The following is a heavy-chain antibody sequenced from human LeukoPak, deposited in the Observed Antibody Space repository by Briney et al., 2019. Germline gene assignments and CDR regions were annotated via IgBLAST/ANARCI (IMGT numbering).Heavy chain of an antibody. J-gene: IGHJ5*02. V-gene: IGHV3-23*01. CDR3: AKDHGVTMVRGVSLSWFDP. D-gene: IGHD3-10*01. Sequence: GGSLRLSCAASGFTFSSYAMSWVRQAPGKGLEWVSAISGSGGSTYYADSVKGRFTISRDNSKNTLYLQMNSLRAEDTAVYYCAKDHGVTMVRGVSLSWFDPWGQGTLVTVSS. CDR2: ISGSGGST. CDR1: GFTFSSYA.